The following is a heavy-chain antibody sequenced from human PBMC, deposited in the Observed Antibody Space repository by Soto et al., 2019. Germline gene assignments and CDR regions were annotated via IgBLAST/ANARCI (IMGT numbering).Heavy chain of an antibody. CDR2: ISSSGSTR. D-gene: IGHD3-3*01. CDR3: ARRRITIFGVVINDAFDI. J-gene: IGHJ3*02. V-gene: IGHV3-48*03. CDR1: VFTFSSYE. Sequence: PVGSLRLSCAASVFTFSSYEMNLVRQAPGKGLEWVSYISSSGSTRYYADSVKGRFTISRDNAKNSLYLQMNSLRAEDTAVYYCARRRITIFGVVINDAFDIWGQGTMVTVSS.